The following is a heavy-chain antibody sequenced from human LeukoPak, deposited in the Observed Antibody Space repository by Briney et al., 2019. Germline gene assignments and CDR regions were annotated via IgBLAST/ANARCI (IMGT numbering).Heavy chain of an antibody. J-gene: IGHJ3*02. D-gene: IGHD3-16*01. CDR1: GXTFSSYG. CDR2: IWYDGSNK. Sequence: GGSLRLSCAASGXTFSSYGMHWVRQAPGKGLEWVEVIWYDGSNKYYADSVKGRFTISRDNSKNTPYLQMNSLRAEDTAVYYCAREGDHDAFDIWGQGTMVTVSS. V-gene: IGHV3-33*01. CDR3: AREGDHDAFDI.